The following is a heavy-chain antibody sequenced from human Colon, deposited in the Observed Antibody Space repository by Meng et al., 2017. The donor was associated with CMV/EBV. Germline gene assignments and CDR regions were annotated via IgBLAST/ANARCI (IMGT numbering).Heavy chain of an antibody. J-gene: IGHJ6*02. CDR2: IDSSHTYI. V-gene: IGHV3-21*01. D-gene: IGHD1/OR15-1a*01. CDR3: ARGIVKQPTNSYYYGMDV. CDR1: GFPFSGYS. Sequence: GESLKISCAASGFPFSGYSMNWVRQAPGKGLEWVSSIDSSHTYIYYADSVRGRFTISRDNAKNSLFLQMNSLRADDTAVYYCARGIVKQPTNSYYYGMDVWGQGTAVTVSS.